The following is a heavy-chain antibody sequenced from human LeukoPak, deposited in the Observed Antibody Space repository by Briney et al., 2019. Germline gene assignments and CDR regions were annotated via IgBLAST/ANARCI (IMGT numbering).Heavy chain of an antibody. D-gene: IGHD6-13*01. CDR3: AKEGYSRGYYSYYYMDV. V-gene: IGHV3-30*02. CDR2: IRSDGSNK. CDR1: GFTFITYG. J-gene: IGHJ6*03. Sequence: AGGSLRLSCAASGFTFITYGMHWVRQAPGKGLNWVAFIRSDGSNKYYADSVKGRFTISRDNSKNTLYVQMNSLRAEDTAVYYCAKEGYSRGYYSYYYMDVWGKGTTVTVSS.